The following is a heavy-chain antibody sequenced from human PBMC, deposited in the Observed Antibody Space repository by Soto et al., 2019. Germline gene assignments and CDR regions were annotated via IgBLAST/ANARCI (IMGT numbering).Heavy chain of an antibody. V-gene: IGHV5-51*03. CDR1: GFTFSNHW. D-gene: IGHD2-8*02. CDR3: PVRFGYCTGETCLDA. J-gene: IGHJ6*04. Sequence: VQLVQSGAEVKKSGESLKISCKGFGFTFSNHWIAWVRHMPGRGLEWMGIIYGGDSDTRYSPSFQGQVTISVDKSISTVYLQWRSLRAWDSAVYFCPVRFGYCTGETCLDAWGGGTSVTVSS. CDR2: IYGGDSDT.